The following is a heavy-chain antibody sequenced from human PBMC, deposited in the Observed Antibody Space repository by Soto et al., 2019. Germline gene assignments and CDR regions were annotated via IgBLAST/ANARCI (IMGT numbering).Heavy chain of an antibody. D-gene: IGHD3-9*01. V-gene: IGHV2-5*02. CDR3: ATRSGDLLTGHYPSDY. CDR1: GFSLNTRGVG. Sequence: QITLKESGPTLVKPTQTLTLTCTFSGFSLNTRGVGVGWIRQPPGKALEWLALISWDGEKRYSPSLKSRLTITKDTTEMPVDLTMTNMDPLDTAINYYATRSGDLLTGHYPSDYWGQGTLVSVS. J-gene: IGHJ4*02. CDR2: ISWDGEK.